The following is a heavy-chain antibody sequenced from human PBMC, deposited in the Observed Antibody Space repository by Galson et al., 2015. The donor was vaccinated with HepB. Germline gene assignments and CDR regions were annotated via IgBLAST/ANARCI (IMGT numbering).Heavy chain of an antibody. D-gene: IGHD6-13*01. V-gene: IGHV3-11*04. CDR3: ARTRGAAAGIFDY. CDR1: GFIFSDYY. Sequence: SLRLSCAASGFIFSDYYMSWIRQAPGKGLEWISYISNSGNTIYYADSVKGRFTISRDNARNSLYLQMNSPRAEDTALYYCARTRGAAAGIFDYWGQGSLVTVSS. J-gene: IGHJ4*02. CDR2: ISNSGNTI.